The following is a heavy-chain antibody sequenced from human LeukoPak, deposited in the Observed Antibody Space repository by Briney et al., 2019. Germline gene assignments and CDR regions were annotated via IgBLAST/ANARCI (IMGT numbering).Heavy chain of an antibody. V-gene: IGHV3-23*01. CDR3: ARERFYHDSSGYYYFDS. J-gene: IGHJ4*02. CDR1: GFTFSSYA. Sequence: GGSLRLSCAASGFTFSSYAMSWVRQAPGKGLEWVSLISGSGGSTYYADSMKGRFTISRDNSKNTLYLQMGSLRAEDMAVYYCARERFYHDSSGYYYFDSWGQGTLVTVSS. CDR2: ISGSGGST. D-gene: IGHD3-22*01.